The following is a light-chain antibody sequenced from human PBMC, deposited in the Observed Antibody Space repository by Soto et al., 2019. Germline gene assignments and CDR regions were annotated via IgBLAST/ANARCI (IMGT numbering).Light chain of an antibody. CDR3: CSYAGTNILV. V-gene: IGLV2-11*01. Sequence: QSALTQPRSVYGSPGQSVTIACTGTSSDVGAYNYVSWYQQHPGKAPKVMIYDVSKRPSGVPDRFSGSKSDNTASLTISGLQAEDEADYYCCSYAGTNILVFGGGTKLTVL. CDR1: SSDVGAYNY. J-gene: IGLJ2*01. CDR2: DVS.